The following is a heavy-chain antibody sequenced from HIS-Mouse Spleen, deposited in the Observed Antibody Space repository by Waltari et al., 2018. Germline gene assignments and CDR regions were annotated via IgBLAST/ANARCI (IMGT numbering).Heavy chain of an antibody. CDR2: ISYDGSNK. CDR1: GFTFSSYG. J-gene: IGHJ4*02. D-gene: IGHD6-6*01. CDR3: AKGSTTSIAARFDY. Sequence: QVQLVESGGGVVQPGRSLRLSCAASGFTFSSYGMHWVRQAPGKGLEWVAFISYDGSNKYYADTVKGRFTISRDNSKNTLYLQMNSLRAEDTAVYYCAKGSTTSIAARFDYWGQGTLVTVSS. V-gene: IGHV3-30*18.